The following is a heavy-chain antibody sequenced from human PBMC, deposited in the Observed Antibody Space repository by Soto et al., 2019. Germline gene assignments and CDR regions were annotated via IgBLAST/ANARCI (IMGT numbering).Heavy chain of an antibody. Sequence: PGGSLRLSCAACGFTFNRYSMNWVRHAPGKGLEWVSSISSTTNYIYYGDSMKGRFTIYRDNAKNSLYLEMDSLRAEDTAVYYCAREYEDLTSNFDYWGQGTLVTVSS. CDR1: GFTFNRYS. CDR2: ISSTTNYI. V-gene: IGHV3-21*06. CDR3: AREYEDLTSNFDY. D-gene: IGHD3-3*01. J-gene: IGHJ4*02.